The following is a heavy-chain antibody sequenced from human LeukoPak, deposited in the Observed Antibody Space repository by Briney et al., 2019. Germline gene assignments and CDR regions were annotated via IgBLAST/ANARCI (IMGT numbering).Heavy chain of an antibody. V-gene: IGHV1-69*13. Sequence: SVKVSCKASGGTFSSYAISWVRQAPGRGLEWMGGIIPIFGTANYAQKFQGRVTNTADESTSTAYMELSSLRSEDTAVYYCARGRLSTTVTSFYFYYWGQGTLVTVSS. J-gene: IGHJ4*02. CDR1: GGTFSSYA. CDR2: IIPIFGTA. CDR3: ARGRLSTTVTSFYFYY. D-gene: IGHD4-17*01.